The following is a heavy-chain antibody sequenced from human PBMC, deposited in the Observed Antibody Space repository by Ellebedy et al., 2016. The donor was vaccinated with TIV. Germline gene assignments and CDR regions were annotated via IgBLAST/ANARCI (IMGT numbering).Heavy chain of an antibody. CDR2: LYPTDSDT. V-gene: IGHV5-51*01. J-gene: IGHJ4*02. CDR1: GYSFTSQW. Sequence: GESLKISCKASGYSFTSQWIGWVRQMPGKGLEWMGILYPTDSDTRYSPSFQGQVTISADKSTSTAYLQWNSLKASDTAMFYCARPSDWNDGYFHYWGQGTLVTVSS. D-gene: IGHD1-1*01. CDR3: ARPSDWNDGYFHY.